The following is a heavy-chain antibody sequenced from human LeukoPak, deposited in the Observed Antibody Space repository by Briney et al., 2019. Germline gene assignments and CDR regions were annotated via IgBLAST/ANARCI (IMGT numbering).Heavy chain of an antibody. CDR3: ARERLARGADYWYFDL. D-gene: IGHD3-10*01. Sequence: SAKVSCKASGGTFGNYGITWVRQAPGQGLEWMGGLIPALGTANFPPRFQGRVTMTTDHSKTTAYMEVSRLTSEDTAIYYCARERLARGADYWYFDLWGRGTLVTVSS. V-gene: IGHV1-69*05. CDR1: GGTFGNYG. J-gene: IGHJ2*01. CDR2: LIPALGTA.